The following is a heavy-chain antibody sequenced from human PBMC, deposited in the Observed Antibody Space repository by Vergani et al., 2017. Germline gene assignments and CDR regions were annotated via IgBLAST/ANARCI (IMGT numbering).Heavy chain of an antibody. V-gene: IGHV4-61*01. D-gene: IGHD5-24*01. CDR1: GGPVSSGSYY. J-gene: IGHJ4*02. Sequence: QVQLQESGPGLVKPSETLSLTCTVFGGPVSSGSYYWSWIRQPPGKGLEWIGYIYYSGSTNYNPSLKSRVTISVDTSKNQFSLKLSSVTAADTAVYYCARDLRDGYNEYYFDYWGQGTLVTVSS. CDR2: IYYSGST. CDR3: ARDLRDGYNEYYFDY.